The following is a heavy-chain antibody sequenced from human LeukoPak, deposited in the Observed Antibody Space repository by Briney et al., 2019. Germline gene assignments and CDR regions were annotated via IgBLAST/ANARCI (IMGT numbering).Heavy chain of an antibody. CDR2: ISTSSSTI. Sequence: GGSLRLSCAASGSTFSDYYMSWIRQAPGKGLEWVSYISTSSSTIYYADSVKGRFTVSRDNAKNSLYLHMNSLRAEDTAVYYCARGRADYYFDYWGQGTLVTVSS. D-gene: IGHD2-21*02. J-gene: IGHJ4*02. V-gene: IGHV3-11*04. CDR1: GSTFSDYY. CDR3: ARGRADYYFDY.